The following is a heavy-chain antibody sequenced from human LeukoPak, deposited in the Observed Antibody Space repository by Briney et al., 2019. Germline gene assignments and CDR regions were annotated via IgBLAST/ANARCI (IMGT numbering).Heavy chain of an antibody. V-gene: IGHV1-8*01. CDR2: TNPHSGNT. CDR3: AREGNRSSDSSASYPLDY. J-gene: IGHJ4*02. CDR1: GYTISSND. Sequence: ASVKVSCKASGYTISSNDINWVRQATGQGLECMGWTNPHSGNTGYAQKFQGRVTITRNSSISTAYMELSSLRSEDTAVYYCAREGNRSSDSSASYPLDYWGQGTLVTVSS. D-gene: IGHD1-26*01.